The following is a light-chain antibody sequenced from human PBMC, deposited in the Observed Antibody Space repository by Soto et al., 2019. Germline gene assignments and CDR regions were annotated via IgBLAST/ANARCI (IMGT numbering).Light chain of an antibody. Sequence: QSALTQPASVSGSPGQSITISCTGTSGDVGKFDLVSWYQHHPGRAPKLILYDVNKWPSGISPRFSGSKSGNTASLTIFGLQAEDESDYYSCSYGVETTFYVFGTGTKLTVL. CDR2: DVN. V-gene: IGLV2-23*02. J-gene: IGLJ1*01. CDR3: CSYGVETTFYV. CDR1: SGDVGKFDL.